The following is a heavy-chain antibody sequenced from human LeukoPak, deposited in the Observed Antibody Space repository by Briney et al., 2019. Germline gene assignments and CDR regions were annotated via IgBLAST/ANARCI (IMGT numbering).Heavy chain of an antibody. CDR3: ARMTTVTKIYYYYYGMDV. D-gene: IGHD4-17*01. Sequence: PSETLSLTCAVYGGSFSGYYWSWIRQPPGKGLEWIGEINHSGSTNYNPSPKSRVTISVDTSKNQFSLKLSSVTAADTAVYYCARMTTVTKIYYYYYGMDVWGQGTTVTVSS. V-gene: IGHV4-34*01. CDR1: GGSFSGYY. J-gene: IGHJ6*02. CDR2: INHSGST.